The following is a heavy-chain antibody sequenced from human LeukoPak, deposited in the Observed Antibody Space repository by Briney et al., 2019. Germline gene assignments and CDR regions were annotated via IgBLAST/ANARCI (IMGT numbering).Heavy chain of an antibody. D-gene: IGHD3-3*01. CDR3: ARMYYDFWSGYLV. CDR2: INPSGGST. CDR1: GYTFTSYY. J-gene: IGHJ4*02. V-gene: IGHV1-46*01. Sequence: ASVKVSCKASGYTFTSYYMHWVRQAPGQGLEWMGIINPSGGSTSYAQKFRGRVTMTRDTSTSTVYMELSSLRSEDTAVYYCARMYYDFWSGYLVWGQGTLVTVSS.